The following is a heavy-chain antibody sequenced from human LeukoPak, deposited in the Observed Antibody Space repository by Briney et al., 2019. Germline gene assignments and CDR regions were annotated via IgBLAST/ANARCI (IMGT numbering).Heavy chain of an antibody. J-gene: IGHJ3*02. CDR3: GRDVSRGAGGAFGI. CDR2: VKQDGSEK. D-gene: IGHD2-8*02. CDR1: GSTFSRYW. V-gene: IGHV3-7*01. Sequence: GGSLRLSCAASGSTFSRYWMSWARQAPGKGLEWVANVKQDGSEKYYVDSVKGRFNISRDNAKNSLYLQMNSLRAEDTAVYYCGRDVSRGAGGAFGIWGQGTMVTVSS.